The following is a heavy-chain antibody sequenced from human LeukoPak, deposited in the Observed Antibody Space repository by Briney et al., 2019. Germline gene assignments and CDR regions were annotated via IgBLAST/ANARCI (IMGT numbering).Heavy chain of an antibody. J-gene: IGHJ6*02. D-gene: IGHD3-3*01. CDR3: ARPHPRTVFGVFSYYYGMDV. CDR2: ISGSGDSI. V-gene: IGHV3-21*01. CDR1: GFTFSNYV. Sequence: GGSLRLSCAASGFTFSNYVMSWVRQAPGKGLEWVSGISGSGDSIYYADSVKGRFTISRDNAKKSLYLQMNSLRAEDTAVYYCARPHPRTVFGVFSYYYGMDVWGQGTTVTVSS.